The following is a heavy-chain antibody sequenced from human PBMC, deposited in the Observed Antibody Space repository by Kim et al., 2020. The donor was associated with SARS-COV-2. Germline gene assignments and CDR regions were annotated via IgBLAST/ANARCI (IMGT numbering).Heavy chain of an antibody. CDR3: AREGGYDSNYGMDV. V-gene: IGHV1-69*04. CDR1: GGTFSSYA. CDR2: IIPIRGIA. D-gene: IGHD5-12*01. J-gene: IGHJ6*02. Sequence: SVKVSCKASGGTFSSYAISWVRQAPGQRLEWMGRIIPIRGIANYAPKFQGRVTITADKSTSTAYMELSSLRSEDTAVYYCAREGGYDSNYGMDVWGQGTTVTVSS.